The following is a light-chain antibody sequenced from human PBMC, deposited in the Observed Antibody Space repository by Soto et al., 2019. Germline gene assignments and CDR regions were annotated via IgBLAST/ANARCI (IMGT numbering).Light chain of an antibody. CDR1: QSVSSY. CDR3: QQYGSSPRT. Sequence: EIVLTQSPATLSLSPGERASLSCRASQSVSSYLAWYQQKPGQAPRLLIYDASNRATGIPARFSGSGSGTDFTLTINSLEPEDFAVYYCQQYGSSPRTFGQGTKVDIK. J-gene: IGKJ1*01. V-gene: IGKV3-11*01. CDR2: DAS.